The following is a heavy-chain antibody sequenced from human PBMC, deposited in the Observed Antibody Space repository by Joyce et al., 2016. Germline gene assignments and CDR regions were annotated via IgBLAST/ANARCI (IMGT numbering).Heavy chain of an antibody. CDR3: SPGHIVAAGMSDY. CDR1: GFTFGGSD. J-gene: IGHJ4*02. Sequence: EVQLVESGGGLVQPGGSLKLSCAASGFTFGGSDMHWVRQASGKGLEGVGRIRSKPNNYATSYGASVKGRFTISRDDSKNTAYLQIDSLKTEDTAVYYCSPGHIVAAGMSDYWGQGSLVTVSS. V-gene: IGHV3-73*02. D-gene: IGHD6-13*01. CDR2: IRSKPNNYAT.